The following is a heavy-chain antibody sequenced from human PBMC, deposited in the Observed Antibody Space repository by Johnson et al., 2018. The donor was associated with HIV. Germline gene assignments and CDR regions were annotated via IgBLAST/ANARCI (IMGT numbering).Heavy chain of an antibody. CDR2: ISWHSGNL. V-gene: IGHV3-9*01. Sequence: EVQLVESGGGLVQPGGSLRLSCAASGFTVSSNYMSWVRQAPGKGLEWVSSISWHSGNLGYADSVKGRFTISRDNAKKSLYLQMNSLRTEDTALYYCAKDIDSSGYGNDAFDIWGQGTMVTVSS. CDR3: AKDIDSSGYGNDAFDI. CDR1: GFTVSSNY. J-gene: IGHJ3*02. D-gene: IGHD3-22*01.